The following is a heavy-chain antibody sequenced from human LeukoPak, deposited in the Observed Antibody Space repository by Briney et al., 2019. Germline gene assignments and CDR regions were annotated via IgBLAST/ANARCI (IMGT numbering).Heavy chain of an antibody. CDR1: GGSMNSYY. CDR3: ARDQGYGGQLGY. D-gene: IGHD4-23*01. Sequence: SETLSLTCTVSGGSMNSYYWSWIRQPPGKGLEWIGYIYYSGSTNYNPSLKSRVTISVDTSKNQFSLRLSSVTAEDTAVYYCARDQGYGGQLGYWGQGTLVTVSS. V-gene: IGHV4-59*12. J-gene: IGHJ4*02. CDR2: IYYSGST.